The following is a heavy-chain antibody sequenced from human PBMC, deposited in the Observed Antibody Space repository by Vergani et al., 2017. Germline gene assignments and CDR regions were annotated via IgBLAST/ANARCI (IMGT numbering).Heavy chain of an antibody. D-gene: IGHD3-9*01. V-gene: IGHV4-59*01. CDR3: ARVPPIVTYXDILTGYYPYYFDY. J-gene: IGHJ4*02. CDR2: IYYSGST. Sequence: QVQLQESGPGLVKPSETLTLTCTVSGGSISSYYWSWIRQPPGKGLEWIGYIYYSGSTNYNPSLKGRVTISVDTSKNQFSLKLSSVTAADTAVYYCARVPPIVTYXDILTGYYPYYFDYWGQGTLVTVSS. CDR1: GGSISSYY.